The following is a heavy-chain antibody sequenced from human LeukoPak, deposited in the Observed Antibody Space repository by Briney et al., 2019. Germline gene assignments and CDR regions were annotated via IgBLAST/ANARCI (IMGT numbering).Heavy chain of an antibody. V-gene: IGHV4-34*01. D-gene: IGHD3-10*01. CDR3: ARVNYYGSGSYPATSYYYYYMDV. CDR2: INHSGST. Sequence: PPETLSLTCAVYGGSFSGYYWSWIRQPPGKGLEWIGEINHSGSTNYNLSLKSRVTISVDTSKNQFSLKLSSVTAADTAVYYCARVNYYGSGSYPATSYYYYYMDVWGKGTTVTISS. CDR1: GGSFSGYY. J-gene: IGHJ6*03.